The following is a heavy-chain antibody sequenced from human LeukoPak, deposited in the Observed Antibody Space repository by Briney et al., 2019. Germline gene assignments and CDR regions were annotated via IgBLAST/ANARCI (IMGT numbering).Heavy chain of an antibody. Sequence: GGSLRLSCEASGFTFSNYAMAWVRQAPGKGLEWVSLITGTSGRTYYAASVKGRFTISRDNSKNTLYLEMSGLRAEDTALYYCAKVKGKDGIRDSYDTWGQGTMVTVSS. J-gene: IGHJ3*02. V-gene: IGHV3-23*01. CDR3: AKVKGKDGIRDSYDT. D-gene: IGHD2-21*02. CDR1: GFTFSNYA. CDR2: ITGTSGRT.